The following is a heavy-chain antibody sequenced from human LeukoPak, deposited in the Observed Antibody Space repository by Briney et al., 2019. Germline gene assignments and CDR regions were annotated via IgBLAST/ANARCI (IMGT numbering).Heavy chain of an antibody. CDR1: GDSISSRSYS. V-gene: IGHV4-39*07. D-gene: IGHD6-13*01. CDR2: IYYNQGT. CDR3: VSFVAAAGKS. Sequence: SETLSLTCTVSGDSISSRSYSWGWIRQPPGMGLAWIGTIYYNQGTYYNPFLESRVTISVDTSRNQFSLRLSSVTAADTAVYYCVSFVAAAGKSWGPGTLVTVSS. J-gene: IGHJ5*02.